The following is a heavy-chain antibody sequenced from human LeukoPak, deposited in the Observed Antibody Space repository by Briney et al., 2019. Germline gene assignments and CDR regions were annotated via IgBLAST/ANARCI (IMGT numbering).Heavy chain of an antibody. CDR2: ISSSGSTI. V-gene: IGHV3-48*03. J-gene: IGHJ6*02. CDR3: ARVASLYYYGMDV. CDR1: GFTFSSYE. Sequence: GGSLRLSCAASGFTFSSYEMNWVCQAPGKGLEWVSYISSSGSTIYYADSVKGRFTISRDNAKNSLYLQMNSLRAEDTAVYYCARVASLYYYGMDVWGQGTTVTVSS.